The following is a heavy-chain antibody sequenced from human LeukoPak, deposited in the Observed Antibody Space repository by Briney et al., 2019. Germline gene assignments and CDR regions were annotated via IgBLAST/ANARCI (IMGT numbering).Heavy chain of an antibody. CDR3: ARVSGGAHGWFDP. Sequence: SETLSLTCTVSGGSISSYYWSWIRQPPGKGLEGVGDIYYSGSTNYNTSLKSRVTISVATSKNQFSLKLSSVTAADTAVYYCARVSGGAHGWFDPWGQGTLVTVSS. CDR2: IYYSGST. J-gene: IGHJ5*02. CDR1: GGSISSYY. V-gene: IGHV4-59*01. D-gene: IGHD3-16*01.